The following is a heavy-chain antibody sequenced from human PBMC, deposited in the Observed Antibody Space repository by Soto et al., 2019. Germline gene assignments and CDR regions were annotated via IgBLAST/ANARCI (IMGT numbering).Heavy chain of an antibody. Sequence: GESLKISCQGSGYSFTNYWIGWVRQMPGKGLEWMGIIYPSDSDTRYSPSFHGQVTISADKSINTAYLQWSSLKASDTAMYDCVGEFVGTFDIWGQGTMVTVSS. CDR3: VGEFVGTFDI. J-gene: IGHJ3*02. D-gene: IGHD3-16*01. CDR1: GYSFTNYW. CDR2: IYPSDSDT. V-gene: IGHV5-51*01.